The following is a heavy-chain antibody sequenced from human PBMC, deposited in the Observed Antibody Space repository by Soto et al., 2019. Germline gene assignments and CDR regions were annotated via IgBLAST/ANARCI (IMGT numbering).Heavy chain of an antibody. CDR2: IIPILGIA. D-gene: IGHD3-10*01. CDR3: ASAYYYGSGSPYYFDY. V-gene: IGHV1-69*02. J-gene: IGHJ4*02. CDR1: GGTFSSYT. Sequence: QVQLVQSGAEVKKPGSSVKVSCKASGGTFSSYTISWVRQAPGQGLEWMGRIIPILGIANYAQKFQGRVTITADKSTSTAYMELSSLRSEDTAVYYCASAYYYGSGSPYYFDYWGQGPLVTVSS.